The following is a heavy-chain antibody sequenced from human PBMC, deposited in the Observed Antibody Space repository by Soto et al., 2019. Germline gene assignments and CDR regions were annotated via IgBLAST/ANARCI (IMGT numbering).Heavy chain of an antibody. CDR1: GGSISSYY. CDR2: IYYSGST. D-gene: IGHD6-19*01. V-gene: IGHV4-59*01. J-gene: IGHJ3*02. Sequence: QVQLQESGPGLVKPSETLSLTCTVSGGSISSYYWSWIRQPPGKGLEWIGYIYYSGSTNYNPSLKSRVTRSVDTSKNQFSLKLSSVTAADTAVYYCAREGDSSGWSGAFDIWGQGTMVTVSS. CDR3: AREGDSSGWSGAFDI.